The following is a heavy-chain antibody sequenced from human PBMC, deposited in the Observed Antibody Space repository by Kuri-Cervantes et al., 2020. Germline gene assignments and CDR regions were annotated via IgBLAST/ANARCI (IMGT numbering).Heavy chain of an antibody. J-gene: IGHJ4*02. CDR1: GGSISSYY. Sequence: ESLKISCTASGGSISSYYWSWIRQPPGKGLEWIGYIYYSGSTNYNPSLKSRVTISVDTSKNQFSLKLSSVTAADTAVYYCARGGYCSSTSCSRGGPFDYWGQGTLVTVSS. V-gene: IGHV4-59*01. D-gene: IGHD2-2*01. CDR2: IYYSGST. CDR3: ARGGYCSSTSCSRGGPFDY.